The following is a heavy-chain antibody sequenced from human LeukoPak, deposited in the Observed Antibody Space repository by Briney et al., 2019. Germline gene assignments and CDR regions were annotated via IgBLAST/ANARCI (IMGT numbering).Heavy chain of an antibody. J-gene: IGHJ6*03. CDR3: ARGRVSSSTWYSTYYYYFYMDV. CDR2: VDHTGST. CDR1: DDSITMYY. D-gene: IGHD1-1*01. V-gene: IGHV4-59*01. Sequence: SSETLSLTCSVSDDSITMYYWTWIRQPPGKGLEWIGYVDHTGSTNLNPSLNGRVSISRDTTKNLFSLRLRSVTAADTAVYFCARGRVSSSTWYSTYYYYFYMDVWGKGTTVTVSS.